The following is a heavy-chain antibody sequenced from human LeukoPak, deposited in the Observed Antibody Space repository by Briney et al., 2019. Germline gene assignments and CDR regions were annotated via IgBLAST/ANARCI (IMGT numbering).Heavy chain of an antibody. V-gene: IGHV4-39*01. CDR2: IYYSGST. CDR3: ATLGSGGSY. D-gene: IGHD2-15*01. CDR1: GGSISSSSYY. Sequence: PSETLSLTCTVSGGSISSSSYYWGWIRQPPGKGLGWIGSIYYSGSTYYNPSLKSRVTISVDTSKNQFSLKLSSVTAADTAVYYCATLGSGGSYWGQGTLVTVSS. J-gene: IGHJ4*02.